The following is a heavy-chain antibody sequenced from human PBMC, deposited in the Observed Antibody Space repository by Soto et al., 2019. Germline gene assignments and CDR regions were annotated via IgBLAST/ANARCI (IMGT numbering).Heavy chain of an antibody. V-gene: IGHV3-74*01. J-gene: IGHJ4*02. CDR2: INSDGSST. CDR3: SRVGGSTWH. Sequence: AGGSLRLSCAASGFTFSSYWMHWVRQAPGKGLVWVSRINSDGSSTNYADFVEGRFAISRDNAKNTLYLQMNSLRVEDTAVYYCSRVGGSTWHWGQGTLVTVSS. D-gene: IGHD1-26*01. CDR1: GFTFSSYW.